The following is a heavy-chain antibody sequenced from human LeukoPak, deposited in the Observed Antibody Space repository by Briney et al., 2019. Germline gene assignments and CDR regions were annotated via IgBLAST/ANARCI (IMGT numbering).Heavy chain of an antibody. V-gene: IGHV4-4*07. CDR2: IYTSGST. CDR3: ARHVYYYDSSGYYYYYYYYMDV. J-gene: IGHJ6*03. CDR1: GGSISSYY. D-gene: IGHD3-22*01. Sequence: SETLSLTCTVSGGSISSYYWSWIRQPAGKGLEWIGRIYTSGSTKYNPSLKSRVTMSVDTSKNQFSLKLTSVTAADTAVYYCARHVYYYDSSGYYYYYYYYMDVWGKGTTVTISS.